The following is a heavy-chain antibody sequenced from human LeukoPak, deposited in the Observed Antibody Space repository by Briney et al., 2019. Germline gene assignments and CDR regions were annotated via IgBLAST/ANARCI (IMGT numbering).Heavy chain of an antibody. Sequence: PGGSLRLSCAASGFIVSSNYMSWVRHPPGKGLEWVSVIYSDGNIKYEYSVQGRFTISRTDSKNTVFLQMNSLRAEDTAVYYCARGGEDSPVWFEPKQYYFDCWGRGALVTVSS. CDR2: IYSDGNI. D-gene: IGHD3-10*01. CDR3: ARGGEDSPVWFEPKQYYFDC. V-gene: IGHV3-53*01. CDR1: GFIVSSNY. J-gene: IGHJ4*02.